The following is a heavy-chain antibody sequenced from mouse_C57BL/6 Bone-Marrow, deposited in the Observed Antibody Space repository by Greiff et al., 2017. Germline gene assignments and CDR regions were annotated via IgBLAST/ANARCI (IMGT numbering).Heavy chain of an antibody. Sequence: QVQLQQPGTELVKPGASVKLSCKASGYTFTSYWMHWVKQRPGQGLEWIGNINPSNGGTNYNEKFKSKATLTVDKSSRTAYMQLSSLTSEDSAVYYCAREGLRRTFAWFAYWGQGTLVTVSA. V-gene: IGHV1-53*01. J-gene: IGHJ3*01. CDR1: GYTFTSYW. CDR3: AREGLRRTFAWFAY. CDR2: INPSNGGT. D-gene: IGHD2-12*01.